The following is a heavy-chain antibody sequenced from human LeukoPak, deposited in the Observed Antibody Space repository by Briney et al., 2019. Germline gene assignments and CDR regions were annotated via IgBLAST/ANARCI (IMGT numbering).Heavy chain of an antibody. J-gene: IGHJ4*02. CDR3: ARAGPSAAYDY. Sequence: GASVKVSCKASGYTFTDYYLHWVRQAPGQGLEWMGWINTNSGGTNYAQKFQGRVTMTRDTSISTAYMELSRLKSDDTAVYYCARAGPSAAYDYWGQGTLVTVSS. CDR2: INTNSGGT. D-gene: IGHD6-25*01. V-gene: IGHV1-2*02. CDR1: GYTFTDYY.